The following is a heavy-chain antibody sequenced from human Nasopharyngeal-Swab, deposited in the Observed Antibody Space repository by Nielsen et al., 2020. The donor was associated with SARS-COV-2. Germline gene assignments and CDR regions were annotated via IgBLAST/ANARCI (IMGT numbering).Heavy chain of an antibody. CDR2: ISSNSSYI. CDR3: ARSKGERRAGAFDI. V-gene: IGHV3-21*01. CDR1: GFTFSSYS. J-gene: IGHJ3*02. Sequence: GESLKISCAASGFTFSSYSMNWVRQAPGKGLEWVSSISSNSSYIYYADSVKGRFTISRDNAKNSLYLQMNSLRAEDTSVYYCARSKGERRAGAFDIWGQGTMVTVSS.